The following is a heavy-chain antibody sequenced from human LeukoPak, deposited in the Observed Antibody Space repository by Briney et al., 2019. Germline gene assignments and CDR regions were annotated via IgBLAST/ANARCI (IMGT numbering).Heavy chain of an antibody. V-gene: IGHV1-69*05. J-gene: IGHJ4*02. D-gene: IGHD2-2*02. CDR1: GGTFSSYA. CDR3: ARGTSGYCSSTSCYTFDY. Sequence: SVKVSCKASGGTFSSYAISWVRQAPGQGLEWMGGIIPIFGTANYAQKFQGRDTITTDESTSTAYMELSSLRSEDTAVYYCARGTSGYCSSTSCYTFDYWGQGTLVTVSS. CDR2: IIPIFGTA.